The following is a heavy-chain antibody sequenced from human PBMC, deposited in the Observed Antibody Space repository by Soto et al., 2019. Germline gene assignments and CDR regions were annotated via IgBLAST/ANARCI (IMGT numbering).Heavy chain of an antibody. J-gene: IGHJ4*02. D-gene: IGHD2-2*03. CDR3: ARTGERWILGYYFDY. V-gene: IGHV4-31*03. Sequence: QVQLQESGPGLVKPSQTLSLTCTVSGGSISSGGYYWSWIRQHPGKGLEWIGYIYYSGSTYYNPSLKSRVTISVDTSKNPSSLKLSSVTAADTAVYYCARTGERWILGYYFDYWGQGTLVTVSS. CDR2: IYYSGST. CDR1: GGSISSGGYY.